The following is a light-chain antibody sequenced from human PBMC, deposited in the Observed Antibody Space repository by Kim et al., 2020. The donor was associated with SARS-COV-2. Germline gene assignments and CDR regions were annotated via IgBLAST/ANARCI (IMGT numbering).Light chain of an antibody. Sequence: EVVLTQSPGTLSLSPGERATLSCRASQTVSNNSLAWYQQRPGQAPRLLIYGASTRATGIPDRFSGSGSGPDFALTISRLEPEDVAVHYCQHYGSSPPYTFGPGTKLEI. J-gene: IGKJ2*01. CDR3: QHYGSSPPYT. CDR2: GAS. V-gene: IGKV3-20*01. CDR1: QTVSNNS.